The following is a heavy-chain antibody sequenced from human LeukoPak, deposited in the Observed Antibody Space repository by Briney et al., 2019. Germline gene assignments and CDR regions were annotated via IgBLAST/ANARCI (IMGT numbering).Heavy chain of an antibody. CDR1: GYTFTGYY. CDR2: INPNSGGT. V-gene: IGHV1-2*02. CDR3: ARVPYSKKATKEY. Sequence: ASVKVSCKASGYTFTGYYMHWVRQAPGHGLEWMGWINPNSGGTNYQGRVTMTRDTSISTAYMELSRLRSDDTAVYYCARVPYSKKATKEYWGQGTLVTVSS. J-gene: IGHJ4*02. D-gene: IGHD4-4*01.